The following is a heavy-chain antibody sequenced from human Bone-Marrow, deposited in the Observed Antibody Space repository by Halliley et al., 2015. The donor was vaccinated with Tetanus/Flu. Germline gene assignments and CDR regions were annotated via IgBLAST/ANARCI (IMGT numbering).Heavy chain of an antibody. CDR2: ISGGSEPP. Sequence: LEWVAYISGGSEPPNYADSVRGRFTISRDNAKNSLYLQMNNLRVEDTAKYFCARGASAFFWGQGVLVTVSS. J-gene: IGHJ1*01. V-gene: IGHV3-11*05. CDR3: ARGASAFF.